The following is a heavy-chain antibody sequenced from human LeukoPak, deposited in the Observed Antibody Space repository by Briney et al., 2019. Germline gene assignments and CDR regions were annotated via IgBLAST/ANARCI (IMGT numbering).Heavy chain of an antibody. CDR1: GGSISSYY. Sequence: SETLSLTCTVSGGSISSYYWSWIRQPPGKGREGIGDIYYSGSTNYNPSLKSRVTISVDTSKNQFSLKLSSVTAADTAVYYCARFYDSSGYYFDLRGYYFDYWGQGTLVTVSS. D-gene: IGHD3-22*01. CDR2: IYYSGST. V-gene: IGHV4-59*01. J-gene: IGHJ4*02. CDR3: ARFYDSSGYYFDLRGYYFDY.